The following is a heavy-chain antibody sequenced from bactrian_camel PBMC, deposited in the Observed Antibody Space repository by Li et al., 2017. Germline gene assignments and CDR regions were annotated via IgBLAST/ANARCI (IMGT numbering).Heavy chain of an antibody. J-gene: IGHJ4*01. D-gene: IGHD6*01. V-gene: IGHV3S26*01. CDR2: FMSSGGNI. CDR1: GDTSRYR. Sequence: QLVESGGGSVQPGGSLRLSCAASGDTSRYRMAWFRQVQGKEREGVAFMSSGGNIGYGDSLKGRFTVSSDNAKNMLYLQMNSLKPEDTAVYYCAADLSTTWYPLRYEYAHWGQGTQVTVS. CDR3: AADLSTTWYPLRYEYAH.